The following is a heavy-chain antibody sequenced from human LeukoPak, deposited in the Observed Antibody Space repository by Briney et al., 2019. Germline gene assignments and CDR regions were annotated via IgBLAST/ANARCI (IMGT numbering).Heavy chain of an antibody. Sequence: SVKVSCKASGGTFSSYAISWVRPAPGQGLEWMGGIIPIFGTANYAQKFQGRVTITADESTSTAYMELSSLRSEDTAVYYCASPKARSSGYYYVPHAFDIWGQGTMVTVSS. J-gene: IGHJ3*02. D-gene: IGHD3-22*01. V-gene: IGHV1-69*13. CDR3: ASPKARSSGYYYVPHAFDI. CDR1: GGTFSSYA. CDR2: IIPIFGTA.